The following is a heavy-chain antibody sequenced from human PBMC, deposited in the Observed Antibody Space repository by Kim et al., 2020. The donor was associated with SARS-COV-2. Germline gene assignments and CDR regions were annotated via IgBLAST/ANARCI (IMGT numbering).Heavy chain of an antibody. V-gene: IGHV3-74*01. Sequence: GGSLRLSCAASGFTFSSYWMHWVRQAPGKGLVWVSNIISDGSTTNYADSVKGRFTISRDNAKNTLYLQMNSLRADDTAMYYCARPPGRGGDFDYWGQGTLVTVSS. CDR2: IISDGSTT. CDR3: ARPPGRGGDFDY. CDR1: GFTFSSYW. J-gene: IGHJ4*02. D-gene: IGHD2-21*01.